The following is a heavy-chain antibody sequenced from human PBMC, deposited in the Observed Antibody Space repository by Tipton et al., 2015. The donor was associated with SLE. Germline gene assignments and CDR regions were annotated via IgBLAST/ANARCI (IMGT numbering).Heavy chain of an antibody. D-gene: IGHD3-22*01. CDR1: DDSIRDYY. J-gene: IGHJ4*02. CDR2: TSHSGST. V-gene: IGHV4-59*08. Sequence: TLSLTCSVSDDSIRDYYFSWIRQPPGNKLEWIGYTSHSGSTRYNPSLGSRVTISVDTSKNQVFLRLNSVTAADTSIYYCARHDYDDNGYYMHYFDYWGQGTLVAVSS. CDR3: ARHDYDDNGYYMHYFDY.